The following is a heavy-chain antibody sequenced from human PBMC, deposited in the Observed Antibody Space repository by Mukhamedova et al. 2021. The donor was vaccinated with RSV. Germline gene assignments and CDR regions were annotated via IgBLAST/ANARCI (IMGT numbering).Heavy chain of an antibody. V-gene: IGHV3-23*01. J-gene: IGHJ4*02. D-gene: IGHD4/OR15-4a*01. Sequence: RDNSKNTLYLQMNSLRAEDTAVYYCAKQPRLWSKHYYFDYWGQGTLVTVSS. CDR3: AKQPRLWSKHYYFDY.